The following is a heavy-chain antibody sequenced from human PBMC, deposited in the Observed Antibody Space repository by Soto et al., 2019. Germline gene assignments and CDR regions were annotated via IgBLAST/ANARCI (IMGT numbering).Heavy chain of an antibody. CDR2: IKSKTDGGTT. V-gene: IGHV3-15*01. CDR1: GFTFSNAW. CDR3: SWEGYVVVPAADYYYYGMDV. J-gene: IGHJ6*02. D-gene: IGHD2-2*01. Sequence: GGSLRLSCAASGFTFSNAWMSWVRQAPGKGLEWVGRIKSKTDGGTTDYAAPVKGRFTISRDDSKNTLYLQMNSLKTEDTAVYYCSWEGYVVVPAADYYYYGMDVWGQGTTVTVSS.